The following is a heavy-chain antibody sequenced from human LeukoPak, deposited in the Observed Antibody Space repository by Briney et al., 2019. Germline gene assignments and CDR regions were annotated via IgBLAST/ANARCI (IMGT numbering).Heavy chain of an antibody. CDR2: IIPIFGTA. CDR3: ARRDDIKTFDH. CDR1: GYTFTSYG. Sequence: SVKVSCKASGYTFTSYGISWVRQAPGQGLEWMGGIIPIFGTANYAQKFQGRVTITTDESTSTAYMELSSLRSEDMAVYYCARRDDIKTFDHWGQGSLVTVSS. V-gene: IGHV1-69*05. J-gene: IGHJ4*02.